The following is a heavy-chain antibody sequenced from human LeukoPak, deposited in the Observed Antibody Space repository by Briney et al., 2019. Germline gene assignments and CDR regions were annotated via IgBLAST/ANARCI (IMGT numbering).Heavy chain of an antibody. CDR1: GGSISSYY. D-gene: IGHD4-17*01. CDR3: ARGGRHGDYDVWFDP. Sequence: SETLSLTCTVSGGSISSYYWSWIRQPPGKGLEWIGYIYYSGSTNYNPSLKSRVTISVDKSKNQFSLKPGSVTAADTAVYYCARGGRHGDYDVWFDPWGQGTLVTVSS. V-gene: IGHV4-59*08. CDR2: IYYSGST. J-gene: IGHJ5*02.